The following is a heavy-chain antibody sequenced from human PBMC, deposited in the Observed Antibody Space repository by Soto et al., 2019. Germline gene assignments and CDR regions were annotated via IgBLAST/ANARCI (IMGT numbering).Heavy chain of an antibody. CDR2: IYYSGST. D-gene: IGHD6-19*01. V-gene: IGHV4-59*08. J-gene: IGHJ5*02. CDR3: ARHGSIAVAGHNWFDP. Sequence: SETLSLTCTVSGGSISSYYWSWIRQPPGKGLEWIGYIYYSGSTNYNPSLKSRVTISVDTSKNQFSLKLSSVTAADTAVYYCARHGSIAVAGHNWFDPWGQGTLVTVS. CDR1: GGSISSYY.